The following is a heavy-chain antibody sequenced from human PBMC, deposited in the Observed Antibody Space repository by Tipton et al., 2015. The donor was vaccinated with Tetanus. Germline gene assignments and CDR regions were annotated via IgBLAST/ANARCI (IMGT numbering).Heavy chain of an antibody. J-gene: IGHJ3*01. V-gene: IGHV4-59*03. CDR1: GAPISSYY. D-gene: IGHD5-24*01. CDR2: IYNSGNT. Sequence: GLVKPSETLSLSCTVSGAPISSYYWSWIRQPPGNGLEWIGYIYNSGNTNYNPSLKSRVTISVDTSKNQFSLRLRSVAAADTAVYYCARGGRDAYNNPLGAFDVWGRGTTVTVSS. CDR3: ARGGRDAYNNPLGAFDV.